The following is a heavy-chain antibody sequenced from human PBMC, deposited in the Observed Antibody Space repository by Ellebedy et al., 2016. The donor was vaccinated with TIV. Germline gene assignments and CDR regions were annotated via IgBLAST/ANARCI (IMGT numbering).Heavy chain of an antibody. J-gene: IGHJ4*02. Sequence: PGGSLRLSCAASGFTFSSYWMHWVRQVPGKGLVWVSRISSDGSNTNYADSVKGRLTISRDNSKNTLYLQMNSLRAEDTAVYYCASDANCVGDCYMYYFDYWGQGTLVTVSS. CDR2: ISSDGSNT. CDR1: GFTFSSYW. D-gene: IGHD2-21*02. CDR3: ASDANCVGDCYMYYFDY. V-gene: IGHV3-74*01.